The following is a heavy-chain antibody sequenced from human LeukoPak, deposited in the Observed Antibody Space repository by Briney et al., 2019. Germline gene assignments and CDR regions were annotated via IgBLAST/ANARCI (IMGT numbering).Heavy chain of an antibody. V-gene: IGHV3-15*01. CDR1: GLTIANAW. CDR3: TTINYGAFDI. J-gene: IGHJ3*02. Sequence: PGGSLRLSCAASGLTIANAWMNWVRQAPGRGLEWVGLIKSKTDGGAIDYAAPVKGGFTISRDNSKNTLYLQMNSLKTEGTAMYYCTTINYGAFDIWGQGTMVTVSS. CDR2: IKSKTDGGAI. D-gene: IGHD4-17*01.